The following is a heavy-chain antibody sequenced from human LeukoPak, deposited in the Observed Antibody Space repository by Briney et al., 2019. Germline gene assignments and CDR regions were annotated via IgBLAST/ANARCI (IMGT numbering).Heavy chain of an antibody. Sequence: ASVKVSCKASGYTFTSYDINWVRQATGQGLEWMGWMNPNSGNTGYAQKFQGRVTMTRNTSISTAYMGLSSQRSEDTAVYYCATFQAYANSGHLRPYFDYWGQGTLVTVSS. CDR1: GYTFTSYD. CDR2: MNPNSGNT. J-gene: IGHJ4*02. D-gene: IGHD5-12*01. V-gene: IGHV1-8*01. CDR3: ATFQAYANSGHLRPYFDY.